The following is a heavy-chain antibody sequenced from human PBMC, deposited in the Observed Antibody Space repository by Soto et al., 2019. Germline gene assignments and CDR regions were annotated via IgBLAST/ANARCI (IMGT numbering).Heavy chain of an antibody. CDR1: GGSLKVGGYY. V-gene: IGHV4-39*01. D-gene: IGHD4-4*01. CDR3: ARLAYSHYST. CDR2: IYYSGTT. J-gene: IGHJ4*02. Sequence: TSETLSLTCTVSGGSLKVGGYYWGWIRQPPGKGLEWVATIYYSGTTYYNPSLKSRLTISLDTSRNQFSLDLTSVTAADTAVYYCARLAYSHYSTWGQGTLVTVSS.